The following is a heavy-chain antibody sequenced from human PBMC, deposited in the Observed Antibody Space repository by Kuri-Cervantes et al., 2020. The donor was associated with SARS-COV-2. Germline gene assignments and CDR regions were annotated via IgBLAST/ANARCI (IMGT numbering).Heavy chain of an antibody. D-gene: IGHD2-21*02. Sequence: GESLKISCAASGFTFSSYAMSWVRQAPGKGLEWVSVIYSGGSSTYYADSVKGRFTISRENSKNTLYLQMNSLRAEDTAVYYCAKDGYPYCGGDCYSDYWGQGTLVTVSS. CDR1: GFTFSSYA. CDR2: IYSGGSST. CDR3: AKDGYPYCGGDCYSDY. V-gene: IGHV3-23*03. J-gene: IGHJ4*02.